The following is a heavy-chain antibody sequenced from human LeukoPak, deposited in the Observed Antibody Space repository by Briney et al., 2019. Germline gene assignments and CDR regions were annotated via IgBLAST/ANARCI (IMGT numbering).Heavy chain of an antibody. V-gene: IGHV3-30-3*01. CDR2: ISYDGSNK. J-gene: IGHJ5*02. CDR1: GFTFSSYA. CDR3: ARDFSAVEQQLLNWFDP. D-gene: IGHD6-13*01. Sequence: GRSLRLSCAASGFTFSSYAMHWVRQAPGKGLEWVAVISYDGSNKYYADSVKGRFTISRDNSKNTLYLQMNSLRAEDTAVYYCARDFSAVEQQLLNWFDPWGQGTLVTVSS.